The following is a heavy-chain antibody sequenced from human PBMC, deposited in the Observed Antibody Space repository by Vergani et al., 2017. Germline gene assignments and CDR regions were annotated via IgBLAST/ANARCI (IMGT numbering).Heavy chain of an antibody. CDR2: IGWNSGAV. CDR3: TKGSVYYHDSAGHGYDPYTGFDL. Sequence: EVDLVESGGGLAQPGGSLRLSCEASGITFWKFGMHWVRQGPGKGLEWVSGIGWNSGAVDHADSVRGRFTISRDNAKNSLFLEMNSLRFEDTAVYFCTKGSVYYHDSAGHGYDPYTGFDLWGQGTLVTVSS. J-gene: IGHJ3*01. CDR1: GITFWKFG. V-gene: IGHV3-9*01. D-gene: IGHD5-12*01.